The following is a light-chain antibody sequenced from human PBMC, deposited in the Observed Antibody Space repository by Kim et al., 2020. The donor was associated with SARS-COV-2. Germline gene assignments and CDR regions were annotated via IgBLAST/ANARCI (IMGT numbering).Light chain of an antibody. CDR3: GTWDSSLSGVV. V-gene: IGLV1-51*01. J-gene: IGLJ2*01. CDR2: DNN. CDR1: SSNIGNNY. Sequence: GQKVTTSCSGSSSNIGNNYVSWYQQLTGTAPKLLIYDNNKRPSGIPDRFSGSKSGTSATLGITGLQTGDEADYYCGTWDSSLSGVVFGGGTQLTVL.